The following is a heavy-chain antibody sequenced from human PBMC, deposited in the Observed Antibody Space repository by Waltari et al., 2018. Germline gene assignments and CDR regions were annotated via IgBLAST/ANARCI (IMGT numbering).Heavy chain of an antibody. CDR3: ARGEGVSSGWHSNWFDP. J-gene: IGHJ5*02. CDR1: GFPPSSSA. Sequence: QVQLVESGGGVVPPGRSLNLSCAASGFPPSSSAKPWVRQAPGKGLEWEAVIASDGSDEYYAASVKGRFTISRDNSRSTLFLQMNSLRTEDTAVYYCARGEGVSSGWHSNWFDPWGQGMQVTVSS. V-gene: IGHV3-30*04. CDR2: IASDGSDE. D-gene: IGHD6-19*01.